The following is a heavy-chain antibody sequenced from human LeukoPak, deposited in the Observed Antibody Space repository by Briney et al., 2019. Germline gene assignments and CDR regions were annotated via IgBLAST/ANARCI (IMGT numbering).Heavy chain of an antibody. D-gene: IGHD1-26*01. V-gene: IGHV1-18*01. CDR3: ARAMGATDY. Sequence: LEWMGWISAYNGNTNYAQKLQGRVTMTTDTSTSTAYMELRSLRSDDTAVYYCARAMGATDYWGQGTLVTVSS. J-gene: IGHJ4*02. CDR2: ISAYNGNT.